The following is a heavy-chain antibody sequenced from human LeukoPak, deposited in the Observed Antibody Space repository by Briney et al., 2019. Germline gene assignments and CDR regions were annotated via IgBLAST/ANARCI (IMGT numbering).Heavy chain of an antibody. D-gene: IGHD3-16*02. CDR2: IYPGDSDT. CDR3: ATYRAGGPYYYGMDV. Sequence: GESLKISCKGSGYSFTSYWIGWVRQMPGKGLEWMGIIYPGDSDTRYSPSFQGQVTISADKSISTAYLQWSSLKASDTAMYYCATYRAGGPYYYGMDVWGQGTTVTVSS. V-gene: IGHV5-51*01. J-gene: IGHJ6*02. CDR1: GYSFTSYW.